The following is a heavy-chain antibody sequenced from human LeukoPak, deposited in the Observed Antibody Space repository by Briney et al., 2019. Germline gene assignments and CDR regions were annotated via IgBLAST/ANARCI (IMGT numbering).Heavy chain of an antibody. Sequence: SETLSLTCTVSGGSISDYYWSWIRQPPGKGLEWIGYIYYSGNTKYNPYLKSRVTISIDTSKNQFSLKLSSVTAADTALYYCARGTGAYYYLWGQGTMVTVSS. CDR2: IYYSGNT. CDR1: GGSISDYY. V-gene: IGHV4-59*01. D-gene: IGHD3-22*01. J-gene: IGHJ3*01. CDR3: ARGTGAYYYL.